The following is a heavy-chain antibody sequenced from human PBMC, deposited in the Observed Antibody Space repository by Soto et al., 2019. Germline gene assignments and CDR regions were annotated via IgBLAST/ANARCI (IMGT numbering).Heavy chain of an antibody. D-gene: IGHD5-18*01. Sequence: PSETLSLTCTVSGGSISSYYWSWIRQPPGKGLEWIGYIYYSGSTNYNPSLKSRVTISVDTSKNQFSLKLSSVTAADTAVYYCARRYGSWFDYWCQGTRVTVSS. CDR2: IYYSGST. CDR3: ARRYGSWFDY. CDR1: GGSISSYY. J-gene: IGHJ4*02. V-gene: IGHV4-59*08.